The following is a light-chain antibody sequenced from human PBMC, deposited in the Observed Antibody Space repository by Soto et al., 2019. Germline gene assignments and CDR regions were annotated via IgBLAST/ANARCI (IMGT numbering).Light chain of an antibody. J-gene: IGKJ4*01. Sequence: EIVMTQSPATLSVSPGDRATLSCRASQSVDNDLAWYQQKPGQPPRLLLYDASTRATGIPARFSGSQSGTEFTLTISSLLSEDFAVYSCQQDNNWPLTFGGGTKVEIK. V-gene: IGKV3D-15*01. CDR1: QSVDND. CDR2: DAS. CDR3: QQDNNWPLT.